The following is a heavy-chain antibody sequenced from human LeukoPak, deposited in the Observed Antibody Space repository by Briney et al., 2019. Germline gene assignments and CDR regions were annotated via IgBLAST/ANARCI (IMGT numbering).Heavy chain of an antibody. CDR1: GFTFSSYS. Sequence: KSGGSLRLSCAASGFTFSSYSMNWVRQAPGKGLEWVSSISSSSSYIYYADSVKGRFTISRDNAKNSLYLQMNSLRAEDTAVYYCAREAPAYYDILTGYYDYWGQGTLVTVSS. D-gene: IGHD3-9*01. CDR2: ISSSSSYI. J-gene: IGHJ4*02. CDR3: AREAPAYYDILTGYYDY. V-gene: IGHV3-21*01.